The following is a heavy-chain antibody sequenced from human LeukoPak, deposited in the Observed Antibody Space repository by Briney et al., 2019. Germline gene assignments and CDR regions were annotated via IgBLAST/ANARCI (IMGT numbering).Heavy chain of an antibody. J-gene: IGHJ4*02. Sequence: ASVKVSRKASGYTFTSYGISWVRQAPGQGLEWMGWISVYNGNTNYAQKLQGRVTMTTDTSTSTAYMELRSLRSDDTAVYYCARDPYSGSPYYFDYWGQGTLVTVSS. V-gene: IGHV1-18*01. CDR2: ISVYNGNT. D-gene: IGHD1-26*01. CDR1: GYTFTSYG. CDR3: ARDPYSGSPYYFDY.